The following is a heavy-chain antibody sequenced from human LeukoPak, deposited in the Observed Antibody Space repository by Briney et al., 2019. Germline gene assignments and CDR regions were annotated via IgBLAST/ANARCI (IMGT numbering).Heavy chain of an antibody. CDR3: ARDAYGMDV. CDR1: GFTFSNYA. V-gene: IGHV3-30*04. J-gene: IGHJ6*02. CDR2: ISYDVSNK. Sequence: GRSPRLSCAASGFTFSNYAMHWVRQAPGKGLEWVAVISYDVSNKYYADSVKGRFTISRDNSKDTLYLQMNSLRAEDTAVYYCARDAYGMDVWGQGTTVTVSS.